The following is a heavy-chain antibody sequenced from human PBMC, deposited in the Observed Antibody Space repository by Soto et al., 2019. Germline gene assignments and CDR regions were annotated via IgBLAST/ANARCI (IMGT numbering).Heavy chain of an antibody. J-gene: IGHJ4*02. CDR3: AKDPIVVVVAAPYYFDY. V-gene: IGHV3-30*18. Sequence: GGSLRLSCAASGFTFSSYCMHWVRQAPGKGLEWVAVISYDGSNKYYADSVKGRFTISRDNSKNTLYLQMNSLRAEDTAVYYCAKDPIVVVVAAPYYFDYWGQGTLVTVSS. CDR1: GFTFSSYC. D-gene: IGHD2-15*01. CDR2: ISYDGSNK.